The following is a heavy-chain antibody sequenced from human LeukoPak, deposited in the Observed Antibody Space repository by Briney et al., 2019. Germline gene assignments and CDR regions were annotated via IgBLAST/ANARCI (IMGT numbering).Heavy chain of an antibody. CDR3: ARHYYGSGSYLDF. CDR1: GGSISSSNW. J-gene: IGHJ4*02. Sequence: PSETLSLTCAVSGGSISSSNWWSWVRQPPGKGLEWIGEIYHSGSTNYNPSLKSRVTISVDKSKNQFSLKLSSVAAADTAVYSCARHYYGSGSYLDFWGQGTLVTVSS. V-gene: IGHV4-4*02. D-gene: IGHD3-10*01. CDR2: IYHSGST.